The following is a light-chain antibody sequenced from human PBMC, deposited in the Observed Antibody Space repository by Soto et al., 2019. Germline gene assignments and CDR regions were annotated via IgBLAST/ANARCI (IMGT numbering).Light chain of an antibody. V-gene: IGLV6-57*04. Sequence: NFMLTQPPSVPESPGKTVSLSCIRSSGSIASNHVQWYQQRPGSAPTILIYENNRRPSGVPDRFSGSIDTSSNSASLTISGLKNEDEADYYCQSYDNTKHVVFGGGTKLTVL. CDR2: ENN. J-gene: IGLJ3*02. CDR3: QSYDNTKHVV. CDR1: SGSIASNH.